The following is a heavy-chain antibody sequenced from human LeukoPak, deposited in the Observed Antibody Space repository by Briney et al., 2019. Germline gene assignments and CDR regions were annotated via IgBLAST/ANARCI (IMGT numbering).Heavy chain of an antibody. Sequence: SETLSLTCAVYGGSFSGYYWSWIRQPPGKGLEWIGEINHSGSTNYNPSLKSRVTISVDTSKNQFSLKLSSVTSADTAVYYCARSYDSPHFDYWGQGTLVTVSS. CDR2: INHSGST. CDR3: ARSYDSPHFDY. CDR1: GGSFSGYY. V-gene: IGHV4-34*01. J-gene: IGHJ4*02. D-gene: IGHD3-22*01.